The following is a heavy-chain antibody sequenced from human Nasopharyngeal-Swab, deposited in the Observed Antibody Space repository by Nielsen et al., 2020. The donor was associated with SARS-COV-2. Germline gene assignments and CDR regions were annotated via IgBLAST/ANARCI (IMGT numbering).Heavy chain of an antibody. CDR1: GGTFTNYG. J-gene: IGHJ4*02. CDR3: ARAGRGYSNGEIDGFHYMDV. Sequence: SVKVSCKASGGTFTNYGITWVRQAPGQGLEWIGRIIPILGKANNARKFQGRVTITADKSTSTVYMELSSLRSEDTAVYYCARAGRGYSNGEIDGFHYMDVWGQGTLVTVSS. CDR2: IIPILGKA. V-gene: IGHV1-69*04. D-gene: IGHD5-12*01.